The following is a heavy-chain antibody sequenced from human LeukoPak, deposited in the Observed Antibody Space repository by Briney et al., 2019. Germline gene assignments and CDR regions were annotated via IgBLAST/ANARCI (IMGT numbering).Heavy chain of an antibody. CDR1: GGSISSGGYY. V-gene: IGHV4-31*03. J-gene: IGHJ5*02. CDR3: ARDIIGSIAARPPTGPGPFDP. CDR2: IYYSGST. Sequence: SQTLSLTCTVSGGSISSGGYYWSWIRQHPGKGLEWIGYIYYSGSTYYNPSLKSRVTISVDASKNQFSLKLSSVTAADTAVYYCARDIIGSIAARPPTGPGPFDPWGQGTLVTVSS. D-gene: IGHD6-6*01.